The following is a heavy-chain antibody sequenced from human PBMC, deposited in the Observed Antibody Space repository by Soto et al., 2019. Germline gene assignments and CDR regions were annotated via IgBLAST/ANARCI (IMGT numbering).Heavy chain of an antibody. CDR2: IESGGST. CDR1: GFTVSSSY. CDR3: AKDLGPLRLLNYYFYGLDV. D-gene: IGHD2-15*01. J-gene: IGHJ6*02. V-gene: IGHV3-53*01. Sequence: PVGSLRLSCNASGFTVSSSYMSWVRQAPGMGLEWVAVIESGGSTHYADSVKGRFTISRDNSKNMIYLQLQTLRAEDTAVYYCAKDLGPLRLLNYYFYGLDVWGQGTTVTVSS.